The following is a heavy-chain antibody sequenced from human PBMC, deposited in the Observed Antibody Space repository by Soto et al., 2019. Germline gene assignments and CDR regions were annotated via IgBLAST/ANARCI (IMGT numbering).Heavy chain of an antibody. Sequence: EVQLLESGGDLVQPGGSLRLSCAASGFTFNSCAMSWVRQAPGKGLEWVSTISYSGGTTYYTDSVKGRFTISRDNSKNTLYLQMDSLRAEDTAIYYCAKQGLAVAFDYFDFWGQGTMVTVSP. J-gene: IGHJ3*01. D-gene: IGHD6-19*01. CDR2: ISYSGGTT. CDR1: GFTFNSCA. CDR3: AKQGLAVAFDYFDF. V-gene: IGHV3-23*01.